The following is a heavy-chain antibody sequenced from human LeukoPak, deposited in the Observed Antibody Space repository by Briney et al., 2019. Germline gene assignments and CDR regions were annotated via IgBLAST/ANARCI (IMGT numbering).Heavy chain of an antibody. Sequence: PGGSLRLSCAASGFTFSSYSMNWVRQAPGKGLEWVSAISGSGGSTYYADSVKGRFTISRDNSKNTLYLQMNSLRAEDTAVYSCAKIPNNYYGSGSPYYFDYWGQGTLVTVSS. CDR1: GFTFSSYS. CDR2: ISGSGGST. J-gene: IGHJ4*02. D-gene: IGHD3-10*01. V-gene: IGHV3-23*01. CDR3: AKIPNNYYGSGSPYYFDY.